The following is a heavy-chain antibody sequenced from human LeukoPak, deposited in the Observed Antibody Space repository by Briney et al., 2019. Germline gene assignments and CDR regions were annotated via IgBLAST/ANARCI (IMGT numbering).Heavy chain of an antibody. V-gene: IGHV3-21*01. CDR3: ASFDSSGWHYFDY. CDR1: GFTFSSYS. D-gene: IGHD6-19*01. J-gene: IGHJ4*02. Sequence: GGSLRLSCEASGFTFSSYSMSWVRQAPGKGLEWVSSISSRSGYIYYGDSVKGRFTISRDNAKNSLYLQMNTLRAEDTAVYYCASFDSSGWHYFDYWGQGTLVTVSA. CDR2: ISSRSGYI.